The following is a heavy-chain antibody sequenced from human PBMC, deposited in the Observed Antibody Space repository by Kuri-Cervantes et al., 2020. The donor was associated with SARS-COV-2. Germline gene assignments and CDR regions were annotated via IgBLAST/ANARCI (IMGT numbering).Heavy chain of an antibody. D-gene: IGHD2-2*01. V-gene: IGHV4-39*01. Sequence: SETLSLTCTVSGGSISSSSYYWGWIRQPPGKGLEWIGSIYYSGSTYYNPSLKSRVTISVDTSKNQFSLKLSSVTAADTAVYYCARGSVVVVPATYYFDYWGQGTLVTVSS. J-gene: IGHJ4*02. CDR2: IYYSGST. CDR3: ARGSVVVVPATYYFDY. CDR1: GGSISSSSYY.